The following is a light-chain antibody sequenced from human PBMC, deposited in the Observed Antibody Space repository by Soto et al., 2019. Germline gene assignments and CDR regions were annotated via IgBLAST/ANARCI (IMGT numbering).Light chain of an antibody. CDR1: QSVSSN. V-gene: IGKV3-20*01. J-gene: IGKJ1*01. Sequence: EMVMTQSPATLSVSPGERAALSVGSSQSVSSNLAWYQQKPGQAPRFLIYGASSRATGIPDRFSGSGSGTDSTLTISRLEPEDFAVYYCQQYGRSPTTFGQGTKVDIK. CDR3: QQYGRSPTT. CDR2: GAS.